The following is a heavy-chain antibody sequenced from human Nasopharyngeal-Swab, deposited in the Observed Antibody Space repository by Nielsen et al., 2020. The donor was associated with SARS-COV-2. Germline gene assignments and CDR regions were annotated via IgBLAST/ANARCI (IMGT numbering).Heavy chain of an antibody. CDR2: IWYDGSNK. CDR1: GFTFSSYG. Sequence: GESLKIPRAAPGFTFSSYGMHWVRQAPGKGLEWVAVIWYDGSNKYYADSVKGRFTISRDNSKNTLYLQMNSLRAEDTAVYYCARDHYDSSGYLDYWGQGTLVTVSS. V-gene: IGHV3-33*01. CDR3: ARDHYDSSGYLDY. D-gene: IGHD3-22*01. J-gene: IGHJ4*02.